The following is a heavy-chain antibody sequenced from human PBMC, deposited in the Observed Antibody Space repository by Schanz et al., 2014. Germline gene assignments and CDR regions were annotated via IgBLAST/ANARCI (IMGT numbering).Heavy chain of an antibody. D-gene: IGHD3-16*01. CDR2: TSHDGSFT. Sequence: EVQVVESGGGLVQPGGSLRLSCAASGFTFTTYAMHWVRQAPGKGLVWVSRTSHDGSFTTFADSVKGRFTISRDNAKNALYLQMNSLRSEDTAVYYCTRDRGALINHNDALDLWGQGTMVSVSS. V-gene: IGHV3-74*01. CDR1: GFTFTTYA. J-gene: IGHJ3*01. CDR3: TRDRGALINHNDALDL.